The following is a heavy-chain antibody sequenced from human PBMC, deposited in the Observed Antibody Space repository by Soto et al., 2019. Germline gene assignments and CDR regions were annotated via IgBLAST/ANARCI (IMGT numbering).Heavy chain of an antibody. V-gene: IGHV1-3*01. D-gene: IGHD5-18*01. CDR1: GYTFTSYA. J-gene: IGHJ6*02. CDR2: INAGNGNT. CDR3: ARDPPHEGYSYGYGYYYYGMDV. Sequence: ASVKVSCKASGYTFTSYAMHWVRQAPGQRLEWMGWINAGNGNTKYSQKFQGRVTITADESTSTAYMELSSLRSEDTAVYYCARDPPHEGYSYGYGYYYYGMDVWGQGTTVTVSS.